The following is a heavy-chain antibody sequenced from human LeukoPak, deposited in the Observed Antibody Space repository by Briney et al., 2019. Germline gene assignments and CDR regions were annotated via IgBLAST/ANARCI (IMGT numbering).Heavy chain of an antibody. V-gene: IGHV3-9*01. CDR2: ISWNSGSI. CDR1: GFTFDDYA. D-gene: IGHD2-2*01. CDR3: AKSDQLLLVGAFDI. Sequence: GGSLRLSCAASGFTFDDYAMHWVRQAPGKGLEWGSGISWNSGSIGYADSVKGRFTISRDNAKNSLYLQMNSLRAEDTALYYCAKSDQLLLVGAFDIWGQGTMVTVSS. J-gene: IGHJ3*02.